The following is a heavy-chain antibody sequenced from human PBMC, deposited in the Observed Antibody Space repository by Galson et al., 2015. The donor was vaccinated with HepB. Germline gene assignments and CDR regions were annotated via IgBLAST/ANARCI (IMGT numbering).Heavy chain of an antibody. CDR1: GFTFSNAW. V-gene: IGHV3-30-3*01. CDR2: ISYDGSNK. Sequence: SLRLSCAASGFTFSNAWMSWVRQAPGKGLEWVAVISYDGSNKYYADSVKGRFTISRDNSKNTLYLQMNSLRAEDTGVYYCARDSIVVARLYYYYYMDVWGKGTTVTVSS. J-gene: IGHJ6*03. D-gene: IGHD2-2*01. CDR3: ARDSIVVARLYYYYYMDV.